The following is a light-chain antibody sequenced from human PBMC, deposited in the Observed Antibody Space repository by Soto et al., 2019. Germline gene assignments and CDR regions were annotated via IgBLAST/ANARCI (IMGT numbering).Light chain of an antibody. CDR1: SSNIGGNS. J-gene: IGLJ1*01. V-gene: IGLV1-51*01. Sequence: QSVLTQPPSVSAAPEQKVTISCSGSSSNIGGNSVSWYQQLPGTAPKLLIYDDNKRPSGIPDRFSGCKSGTSATLGITGFQTGDEADYYCGSWDSSLSAYVFGTGTKVTVL. CDR2: DDN. CDR3: GSWDSSLSAYV.